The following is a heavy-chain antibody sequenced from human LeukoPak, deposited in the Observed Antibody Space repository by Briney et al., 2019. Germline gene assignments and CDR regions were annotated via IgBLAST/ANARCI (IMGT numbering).Heavy chain of an antibody. CDR1: GFTFSSYS. CDR2: ISHSSSAI. D-gene: IGHD4-17*01. CDR3: ARDRLHYGEYEKTFDY. Sequence: GGSLRLSCAASGFTFSSYSMNWVRQAPGKGLEWVSYISHSSSAIYYADSVKGRFTISRDNAKKSLYLQMNSLRAEDSAVYYCARDRLHYGEYEKTFDYWGQGTLVTVSS. V-gene: IGHV3-48*01. J-gene: IGHJ4*02.